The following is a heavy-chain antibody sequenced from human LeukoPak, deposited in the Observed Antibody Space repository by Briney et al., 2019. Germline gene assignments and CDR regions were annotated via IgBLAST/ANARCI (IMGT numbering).Heavy chain of an antibody. CDR1: GFTFSSYA. D-gene: IGHD3-10*01. J-gene: IGHJ4*02. CDR2: ISGSGTNT. Sequence: PEGSLRLSCAASGFTFSSYAMSWVRQAPGKVLEWVSAISGSGTNTYYADSVKGRFTISRGNSKNTLFLQMNSLRAEDTAVYYCAKRYYGSGNYDPLLGYWGQGALVTVSS. V-gene: IGHV3-23*01. CDR3: AKRYYGSGNYDPLLGY.